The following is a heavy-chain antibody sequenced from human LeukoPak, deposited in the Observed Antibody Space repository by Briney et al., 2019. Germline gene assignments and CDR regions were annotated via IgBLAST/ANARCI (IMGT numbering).Heavy chain of an antibody. D-gene: IGHD1-26*01. J-gene: IGHJ4*02. CDR1: GFTFTDYH. CDR3: ARAFNSGSYSTGTDY. CDR2: ISSTSTDI. V-gene: IGHV3-11*06. Sequence: GGSLRLSCAASGFTFTDYHLSWVRQAPGKGLEWLSYISSTSTDIHYADSVKGRFTISRDNAKNSLYLQMNSLRAEDTAVYYCARAFNSGSYSTGTDYWGQGTLVTVSS.